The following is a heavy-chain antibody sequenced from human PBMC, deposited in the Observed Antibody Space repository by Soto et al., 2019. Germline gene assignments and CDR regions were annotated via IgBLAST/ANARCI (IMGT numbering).Heavy chain of an antibody. Sequence: PGGSLRLSCVASGFTFRTNPMSWVRQAPGKGLEWVSGVSDSGAKTYYADSVKGRFTFSRDNSKNTLYLEMKSLRAEDTAVYYCAKDFQFGGSGTGYFDNWGQGTLVTVSS. J-gene: IGHJ4*02. V-gene: IGHV3-23*01. D-gene: IGHD3-10*01. CDR2: VSDSGAKT. CDR3: AKDFQFGGSGTGYFDN. CDR1: GFTFRTNP.